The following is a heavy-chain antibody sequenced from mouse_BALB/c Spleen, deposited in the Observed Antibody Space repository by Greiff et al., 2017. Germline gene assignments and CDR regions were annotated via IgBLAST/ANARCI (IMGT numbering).Heavy chain of an antibody. CDR3: ARGGLLRFYFDY. V-gene: IGHV2-9*02. J-gene: IGHJ2*01. Sequence: VQGVESGPGLVAPSQSLSITCTVSGFSLTSYGVHWVRQPPGKGLEWLGVIWAGGSTNYNSALMSRLSISKDNSKSQVFLKMNSLQTDDTAMYYCARGGLLRFYFDYWGQGTTLTVSS. CDR2: IWAGGST. D-gene: IGHD1-1*01. CDR1: GFSLTSYG.